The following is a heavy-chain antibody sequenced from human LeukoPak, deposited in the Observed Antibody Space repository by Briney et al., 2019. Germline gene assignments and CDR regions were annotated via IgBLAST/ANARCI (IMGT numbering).Heavy chain of an antibody. CDR3: ASGPPFLKYFEY. CDR1: GFTFSTYV. Sequence: PGGSLRLSCAASGFTFSTYVMNWFRQAPGKGLEWVSTISVGAEYIFYADSVKGRFTISRDDSNNALYLQMCSLRAEAPALYYCASGPPFLKYFEYWGQGTLVTVSS. D-gene: IGHD3-3*01. J-gene: IGHJ4*02. V-gene: IGHV3-23*01. CDR2: ISVGAEYI.